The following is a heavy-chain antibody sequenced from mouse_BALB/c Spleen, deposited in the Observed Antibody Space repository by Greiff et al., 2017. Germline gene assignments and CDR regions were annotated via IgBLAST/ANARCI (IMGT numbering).Heavy chain of an antibody. CDR3: AREGYYGYGFAY. Sequence: QVQLQQPGAELVKPGASVKLSCKASGYTFTSYWMHWVKQRPGQGLEWIGEINPSNGRTNYNEKFKSKATLTVDKSSSTAYMQLSSLTSEDSAVYYCAREGYYGYGFAYWGQGTLVTVSA. CDR2: INPSNGRT. J-gene: IGHJ3*01. CDR1: GYTFTSYW. D-gene: IGHD1-2*01. V-gene: IGHV1S81*02.